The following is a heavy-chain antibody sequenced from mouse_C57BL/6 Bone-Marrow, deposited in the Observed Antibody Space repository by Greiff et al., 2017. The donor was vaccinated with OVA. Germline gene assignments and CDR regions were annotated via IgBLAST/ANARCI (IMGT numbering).Heavy chain of an antibody. Sequence: VQLKQSGPELVKPGASVKISCKASGYSFTDYNMNWVKQSNGKSLEWIGVINPNYGTTSYNQKFKGKATLTVDQSSSTAYMQLNSLTSEDSAVYYCARAWLRRFSYYAMDYWGQGTSVTVSS. D-gene: IGHD2-2*01. V-gene: IGHV1-39*01. J-gene: IGHJ4*01. CDR1: GYSFTDYN. CDR3: ARAWLRRFSYYAMDY. CDR2: INPNYGTT.